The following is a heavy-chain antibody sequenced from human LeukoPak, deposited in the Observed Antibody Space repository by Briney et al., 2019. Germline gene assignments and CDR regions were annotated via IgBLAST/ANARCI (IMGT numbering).Heavy chain of an antibody. D-gene: IGHD2-2*01. CDR2: ISSSSSYI. Sequence: GGSLRLSCAASGFTFSSYSMNWVRQAPGKGLEWVSSISSSSSYIYYADSVKGRFTISRDNAKNSLYLQMNSLRAEDTAVYYCARDRGYCSSTSCDDAFDIWGQGTMVTVSS. J-gene: IGHJ3*02. CDR1: GFTFSSYS. CDR3: ARDRGYCSSTSCDDAFDI. V-gene: IGHV3-21*04.